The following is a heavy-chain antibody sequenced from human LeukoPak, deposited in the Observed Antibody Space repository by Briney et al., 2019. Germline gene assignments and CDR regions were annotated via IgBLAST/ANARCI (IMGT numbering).Heavy chain of an antibody. J-gene: IGHJ4*02. Sequence: PGGSLRLSCAASGFTFSSYAMHWVRQAPGKGLEWVAVISYDGSNKYYADSVKGRFTISRDNSKNTLYLQMNSLRAEDTAVYYCASISLREYYDFWSGRREENFDYWGQGTLVTVSS. D-gene: IGHD3-3*01. CDR3: ASISLREYYDFWSGRREENFDY. V-gene: IGHV3-30*04. CDR1: GFTFSSYA. CDR2: ISYDGSNK.